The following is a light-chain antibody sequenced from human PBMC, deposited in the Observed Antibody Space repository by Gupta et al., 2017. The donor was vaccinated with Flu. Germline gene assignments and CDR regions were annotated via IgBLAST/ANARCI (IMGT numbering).Light chain of an antibody. V-gene: IGLV3-1*01. CDR1: KLGDKY. CDR2: HDA. Sequence: SSVLTQPPSVSVFPGQTATITCSGNKLGDKYASWYQQKAGQPPILILYHDAKRPSGIPERFSGSNSGNTATLTVSETQVLDEADYYCQAWDSGGVVFGGGTKLTVL. CDR3: QAWDSGGVV. J-gene: IGLJ2*01.